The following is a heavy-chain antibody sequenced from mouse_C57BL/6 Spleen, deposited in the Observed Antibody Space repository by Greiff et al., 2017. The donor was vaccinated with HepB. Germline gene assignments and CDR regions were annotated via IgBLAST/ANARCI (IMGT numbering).Heavy chain of an antibody. CDR3: TTNYSKEAY. D-gene: IGHD2-5*01. CDR1: GFNIKDDY. Sequence: VQLQQSGAELVRPGASVKLSCTASGFNIKDDYMHWVKQRPEQGLEWIGWIDPENGDTEYASKFQGKATITADTSSNTAYLQRSSLTSEDTAVYYSTTNYSKEAYWGQGTLVTVSA. V-gene: IGHV14-4*01. CDR2: IDPENGDT. J-gene: IGHJ3*01.